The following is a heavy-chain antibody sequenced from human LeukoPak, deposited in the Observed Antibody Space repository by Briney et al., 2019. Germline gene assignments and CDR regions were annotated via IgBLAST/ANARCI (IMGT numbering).Heavy chain of an antibody. D-gene: IGHD1-26*01. CDR3: AKDNSGSSTAGYHFDS. Sequence: GGSLRLSCAASGFTFSSYGMHWVRQAPGKGLEWVAVISYDGINKYYADSVKGRFTISRDNSKNTLYLQMNSLRAEDTAVYYCAKDNSGSSTAGYHFDSWGQGTLVTVSS. J-gene: IGHJ4*02. V-gene: IGHV3-30*18. CDR2: ISYDGINK. CDR1: GFTFSSYG.